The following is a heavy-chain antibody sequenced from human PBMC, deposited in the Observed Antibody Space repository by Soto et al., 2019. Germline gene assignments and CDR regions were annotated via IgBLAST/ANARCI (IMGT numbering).Heavy chain of an antibody. CDR2: IYYTGNT. V-gene: IGHV4-30-4*02. Sequence: PSETLSLTCTVSGASISGGDYYWTWIRQPPGKGLEWIGSIYYTGNTYSNPSLESRLSISVDPSKNQFSLKLSSVTAADTAVYYCARLLFSGGSWFDPWGQGTLVT. CDR3: ARLLFSGGSWFDP. J-gene: IGHJ5*02. D-gene: IGHD3-16*01. CDR1: GASISGGDYY.